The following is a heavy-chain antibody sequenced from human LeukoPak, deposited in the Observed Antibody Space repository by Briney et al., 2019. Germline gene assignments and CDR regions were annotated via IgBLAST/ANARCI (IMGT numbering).Heavy chain of an antibody. CDR1: GGTFSSYA. J-gene: IGHJ3*02. CDR3: ARVSLVWPDRKGANGAFDI. V-gene: IGHV1-69*04. D-gene: IGHD3-22*01. CDR2: IIPILGIA. Sequence: SVKVSCKASGGTFSSYAISWVRQAPGQGLEWMGRIIPILGIANYAQKFQGRVTITADKSTSTAYMELSSLRSEDAAVYYCARVSLVWPDRKGANGAFDIWGQGTMVTVSS.